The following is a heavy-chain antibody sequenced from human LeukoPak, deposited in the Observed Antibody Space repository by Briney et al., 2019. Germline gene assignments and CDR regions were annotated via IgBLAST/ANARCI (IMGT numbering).Heavy chain of an antibody. CDR3: ARERGVVPAASDY. Sequence: SVKVSCKASGGTFSSYAISWVRQAPGQGLEWMGRIIPILGIANYAQKFQGGVTITADKSTSTAYMELSSLRSEDTAVYYCARERGVVPAASDYWGQGTLVTVSS. CDR2: IIPILGIA. D-gene: IGHD2-2*01. V-gene: IGHV1-69*04. CDR1: GGTFSSYA. J-gene: IGHJ4*02.